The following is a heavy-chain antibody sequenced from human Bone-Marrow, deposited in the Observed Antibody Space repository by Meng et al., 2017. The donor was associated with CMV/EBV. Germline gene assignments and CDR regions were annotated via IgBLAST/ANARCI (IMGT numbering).Heavy chain of an antibody. CDR3: ARGDEGMIRGVVPV. D-gene: IGHD3-10*01. J-gene: IGHJ6*02. CDR2: INHSGST. CDR1: GGSFSGYY. V-gene: IGHV4-34*01. Sequence: SETLSLTCAVYGGSFSGYYWSWIRQPPGKGLEWIGEINHSGSTNYNSSLESRVTISVDTSKNRFPLKVSSVTAADTAVYYCARGDEGMIRGVVPVWGQGTTVTVSS.